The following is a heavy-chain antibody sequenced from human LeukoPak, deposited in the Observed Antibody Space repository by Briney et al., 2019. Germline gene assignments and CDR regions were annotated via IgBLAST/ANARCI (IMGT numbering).Heavy chain of an antibody. Sequence: SGPTLVKPTQTLTLTCTFSGFSLNTLGAGVAWIRQPPGKALEWLALIFWDDDKRYSPSLKSRLTLTKDTSKSQVVLTMTHMDPVDTGTYYCAHTHYYGSGLDHWGQGTLVIVSS. J-gene: IGHJ5*02. CDR2: IFWDDDK. CDR3: AHTHYYGSGLDH. D-gene: IGHD3-10*01. CDR1: GFSLNTLGAG. V-gene: IGHV2-5*02.